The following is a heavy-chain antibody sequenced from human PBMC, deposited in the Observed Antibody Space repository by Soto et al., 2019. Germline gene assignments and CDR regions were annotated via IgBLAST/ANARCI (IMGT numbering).Heavy chain of an antibody. CDR2: IKSKTDGGTT. Sequence: PGGSLRLSCAASGFTFSNAWMSWVRQAPGKGLEWVGRIKSKTDGGTTDYAAPVKGRFTISRDDSKNTLYLQMNSLKTEDTAVYYCTTDSIGEDTAMVTGGVFGYWGQGTLVTVSS. CDR3: TTDSIGEDTAMVTGGVFGY. D-gene: IGHD5-18*01. CDR1: GFTFSNAW. V-gene: IGHV3-15*07. J-gene: IGHJ4*02.